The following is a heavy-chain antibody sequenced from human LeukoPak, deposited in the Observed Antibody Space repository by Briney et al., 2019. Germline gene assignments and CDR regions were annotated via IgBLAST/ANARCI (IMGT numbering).Heavy chain of an antibody. CDR1: GFTFSSYG. D-gene: IGHD3-22*01. CDR3: YYGSSGYLNWFDP. J-gene: IGHJ5*02. CDR2: IWYDGSNN. V-gene: IGHV3-33*01. Sequence: GGSLRLSCAASGFTFSSYGMHWVRQAPGKGLEWVAVIWYDGSNNYYADSVKGRFTISRDNSKNTLYLQMNSLRAEDTAVYYRYYGSSGYLNWFDPWGQGTLVTVSS.